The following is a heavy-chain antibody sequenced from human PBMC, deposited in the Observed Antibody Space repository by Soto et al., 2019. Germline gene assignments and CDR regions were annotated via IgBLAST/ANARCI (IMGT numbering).Heavy chain of an antibody. D-gene: IGHD3-22*01. CDR2: ISGSGGST. V-gene: IGHV3-23*01. J-gene: IGHJ4*02. CDR3: AKDELTYYYDSSGYYYPFDY. Sequence: GGSLRLSCAASGFTFSSYAMSWVRQAPGKGLEWVSAISGSGGSTYYADSVKGRFTISRGNSKNTLYLQMNSLRAEDTAVYYCAKDELTYYYDSSGYYYPFDYWRQGTLVTVSS. CDR1: GFTFSSYA.